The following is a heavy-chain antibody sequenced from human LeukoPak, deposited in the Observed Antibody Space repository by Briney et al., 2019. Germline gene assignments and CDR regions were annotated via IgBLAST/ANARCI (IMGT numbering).Heavy chain of an antibody. CDR1: GYTFTGYY. J-gene: IGHJ5*02. D-gene: IGHD3-22*01. V-gene: IGHV1-69*06. CDR3: ARYDGDSSGFDSNWFDP. CDR2: IIPIFGTA. Sequence: SVKVSCKTSGYTFTGYYMHWVRQAPGQGLEWMGGIIPIFGTANYAQKFQGRVTITADKSTSTAYMELSSLRSEDTAVYYCARYDGDSSGFDSNWFDPWGQGTLVTVSS.